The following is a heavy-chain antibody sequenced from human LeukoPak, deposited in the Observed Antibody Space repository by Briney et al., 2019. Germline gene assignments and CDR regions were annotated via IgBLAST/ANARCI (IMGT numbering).Heavy chain of an antibody. J-gene: IGHJ5*02. CDR3: AKSSGWYSLQNWFDP. CDR2: INPDSGGT. D-gene: IGHD6-19*01. V-gene: IGHV1-2*02. Sequence: GASVKVSCKASGYTFTDYYMHWVRQATGQGLEWMGWINPDSGGTNYAEKFQGRVTMTRDTSISTAYMELSRLRSDDTAVYYCAKSSGWYSLQNWFDPWGQGTRVTVSS. CDR1: GYTFTDYY.